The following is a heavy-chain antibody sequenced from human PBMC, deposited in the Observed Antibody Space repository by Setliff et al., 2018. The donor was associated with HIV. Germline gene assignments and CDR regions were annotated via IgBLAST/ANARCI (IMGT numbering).Heavy chain of an antibody. CDR1: GFTFSSYA. V-gene: IGHV3-23*01. CDR2: ISGSGGST. J-gene: IGHJ4*02. Sequence: LRLSCAASGFTFSSYAMSWVRQAAGKGLEWVSAISGSGGSTYYADSVKGRFTISRDNSKNTLYLQMNTLRAEDTAVYYCAKSEGTGWIQLCPFDCWGQGTLVTVSS. CDR3: AKSEGTGWIQLCPFDC. D-gene: IGHD5-18*01.